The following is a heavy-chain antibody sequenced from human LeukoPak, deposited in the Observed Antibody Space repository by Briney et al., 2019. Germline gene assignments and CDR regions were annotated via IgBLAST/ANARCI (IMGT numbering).Heavy chain of an antibody. V-gene: IGHV4-59*01. CDR2: IYYSGST. J-gene: IGHJ4*02. D-gene: IGHD6-13*01. CDR1: GASISSYY. CDR3: ARYSSSWSRDYFDY. Sequence: SETLSLTCTVSGASISSYYWSWIRQPPGKGLEWIGYIYYSGSTNYNPSLKSRVTISVDTSKNQFSLKLSSVTAADTAVYYCARYSSSWSRDYFDYWGQGTLVTVSS.